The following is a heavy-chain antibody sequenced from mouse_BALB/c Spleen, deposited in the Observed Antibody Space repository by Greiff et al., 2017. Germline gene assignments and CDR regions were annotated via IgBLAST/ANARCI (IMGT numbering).Heavy chain of an antibody. CDR1: GYTFTSYY. CDR2: INPSNGGT. CDR3: TRSGYYEYEFAY. Sequence: QVPLQQSGAELVKPGASVKLSCKASGYTFTSYYLYWVKQRPGQGLEWIGGINPSNGGTNFNEKFKSKATLTVDKSSSTAYMQLSSLTSEDSAVYYCTRSGYYEYEFAYWGQGTLVNVSA. D-gene: IGHD2-4*01. V-gene: IGHV1S81*02. J-gene: IGHJ3*01.